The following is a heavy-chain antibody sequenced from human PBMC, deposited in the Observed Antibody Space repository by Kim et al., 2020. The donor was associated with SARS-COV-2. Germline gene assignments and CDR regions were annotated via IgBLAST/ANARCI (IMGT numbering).Heavy chain of an antibody. Sequence: SETLSLTCAVYGGSFSGYYWSWIRQPPGKGLEWIGEINHSGSTNYNPSLKSRVTISVDTSKNQFSLKLSSVTAADTAVYYCARGARYYDFWREGEYYGM. J-gene: IGHJ6*01. CDR3: ARGARYYDFWREGEYYGM. CDR2: INHSGST. CDR1: GGSFSGYY. D-gene: IGHD3-3*01. V-gene: IGHV4-34*01.